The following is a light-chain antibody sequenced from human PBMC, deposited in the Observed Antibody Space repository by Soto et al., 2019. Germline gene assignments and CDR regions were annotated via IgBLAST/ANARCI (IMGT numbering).Light chain of an antibody. CDR1: QSVSSSY. Sequence: EIVLTQSPGTLSLSPGERATLSCRASQSVSSSYLAWYQQKPGQAPRLLIYGASSRATGIPDRFSCSGSGTDFTLTISSLEPEDFAVYYCQQYGSSPGITSALRTRLEIK. V-gene: IGKV3-20*01. J-gene: IGKJ5*01. CDR3: QQYGSSPGIT. CDR2: GAS.